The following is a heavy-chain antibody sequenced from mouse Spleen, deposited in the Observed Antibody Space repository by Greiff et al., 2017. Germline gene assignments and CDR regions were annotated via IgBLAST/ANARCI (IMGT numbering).Heavy chain of an antibody. Sequence: VQLQESGAELVKPGASVKISCKPSGYAFSTYWMNWVKQRPGKGLEWIGQIYPGDGDTNYNGKFKGKATLTADKSSSTAYMQLSSLTSEDSAVYFCARDGSSYWFAYWGQGTLVTVSA. CDR3: ARDGSSYWFAY. V-gene: IGHV1-80*01. D-gene: IGHD1-1*01. CDR1: GYAFSTYW. J-gene: IGHJ3*01. CDR2: IYPGDGDT.